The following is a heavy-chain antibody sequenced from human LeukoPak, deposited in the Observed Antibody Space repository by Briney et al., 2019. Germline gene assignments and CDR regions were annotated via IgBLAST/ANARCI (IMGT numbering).Heavy chain of an antibody. CDR1: GGSISTSNYY. Sequence: PSETLSLTCTVSGGSISTSNYYWGWIRQPPGKGLEWIGSIFYSGSTYYSPSLRSRVTISLDTSRNQFSLKLSSVTAADTAVYYCARGLNYYYYDSSGYGAYYYYYYMDVWGKGTTVTVSS. J-gene: IGHJ6*03. CDR2: IFYSGST. CDR3: ARGLNYYYYDSSGYGAYYYYYYMDV. V-gene: IGHV4-39*07. D-gene: IGHD3-22*01.